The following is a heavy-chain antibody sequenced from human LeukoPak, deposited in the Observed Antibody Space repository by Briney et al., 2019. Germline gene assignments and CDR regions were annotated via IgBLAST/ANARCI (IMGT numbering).Heavy chain of an antibody. V-gene: IGHV4-31*03. J-gene: IGHJ4*02. D-gene: IGHD3-3*01. CDR1: GGSISSGGYY. CDR2: IYYSGTT. CDR3: AREENKGIFGGPLDY. Sequence: SETLSLTCTVSGGSISSGGYYWSWIRQHPGKGLEWIGYIYYSGTTYYNPSLKSRITMSVDTSKNQFSLKLSSVTAADTAMYYCAREENKGIFGGPLDYWGQGTLVTVSS.